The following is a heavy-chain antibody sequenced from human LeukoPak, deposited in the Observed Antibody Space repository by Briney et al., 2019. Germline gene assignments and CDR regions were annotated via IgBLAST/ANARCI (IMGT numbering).Heavy chain of an antibody. CDR1: GYTFSSYG. CDR3: ARDESRGPYYFDN. J-gene: IGHJ4*02. CDR2: ISAYNGDT. Sequence: ASVKVSCKASGYTFSSYGISWVRQVPGQGLEWMGWISAYNGDTKYAQNLQGRVTLTTDTSTSTAYMELRSLRSDDTAVYYCARDESRGPYYFDNWGQGTLVTVSS. V-gene: IGHV1-18*01.